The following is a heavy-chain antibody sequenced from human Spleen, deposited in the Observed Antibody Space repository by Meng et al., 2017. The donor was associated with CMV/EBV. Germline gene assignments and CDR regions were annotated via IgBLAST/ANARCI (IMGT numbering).Heavy chain of an antibody. D-gene: IGHD3-10*01. V-gene: IGHV1-2*02. CDR1: GYTFAGHY. CDR2: INPNSGGT. Sequence: KASGYTFAGHYMHWVRQAPGQGLEWMGRINPNSGGTNYARKFQGRVTMTRDTSISTAYMELSRLRSDDTAVYYCARTGPGSYSVFDPWGQGTLVTVSS. CDR3: ARTGPGSYSVFDP. J-gene: IGHJ5*02.